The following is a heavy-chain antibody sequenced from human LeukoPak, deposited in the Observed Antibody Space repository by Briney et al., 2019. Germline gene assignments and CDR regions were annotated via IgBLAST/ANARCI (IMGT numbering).Heavy chain of an antibody. V-gene: IGHV3-21*01. CDR3: ARGLAAGTLDY. CDR1: VFTFSSYS. J-gene: IGHJ4*02. CDR2: ISSSSSYI. Sequence: SGGSLRLSCAASVFTFSSYSMNWVRQAPGKGLELVSSISSSSSYIYYADSVKGRFTISRDNAKNSLYLQMNSLRAEDTAVYYCARGLAAGTLDYWGQGTLVTVSS. D-gene: IGHD6-13*01.